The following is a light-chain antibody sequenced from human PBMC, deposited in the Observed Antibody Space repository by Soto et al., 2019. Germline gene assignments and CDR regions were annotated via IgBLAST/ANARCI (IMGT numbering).Light chain of an antibody. CDR1: QSLVHSDGNTY. V-gene: IGKV2-30*02. Sequence: DVVMTQSPLSLPVTLGQPAAISCRSSQSLVHSDGNTYLNWLQQRPGQSPRRLIYKVSNRDSGVPDRFSGSGSGTDFTLTISRVEAEDIGVYCCVQGTYWPRAFGQGTKVDIK. CDR2: KVS. J-gene: IGKJ1*01. CDR3: VQGTYWPRA.